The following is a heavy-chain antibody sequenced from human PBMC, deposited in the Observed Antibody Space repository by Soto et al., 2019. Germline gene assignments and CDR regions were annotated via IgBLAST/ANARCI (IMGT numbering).Heavy chain of an antibody. D-gene: IGHD2-15*01. J-gene: IGHJ5*02. CDR2: IYYSGST. V-gene: IGHV4-59*01. CDR3: AREYWLAAAKPYNWFDP. Sequence: SETLSLTCTVSGGSISSYYWSWIRQPPGKGLEWIGYIYYSGSTNYNPSLKSRVTISVDTSKNQFSLKLSSVTAADTAVYYCAREYWLAAAKPYNWFDPWGQGTLVTVSS. CDR1: GGSISSYY.